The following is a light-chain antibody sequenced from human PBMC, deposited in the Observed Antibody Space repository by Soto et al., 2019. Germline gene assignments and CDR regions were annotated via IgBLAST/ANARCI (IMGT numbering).Light chain of an antibody. CDR2: GNS. CDR1: DSSIGAGYD. J-gene: IGLJ1*01. Sequence: QSVLTQPPSVSGAPGQRVTISCTGSDSSIGAGYDVHWYQQLPGTPPKVLIYGNSNRPSGVPDRFSASKSGTSAFLAITGVQADDEADYYCQSYDKSLSGSYVFGSGTNVTVL. V-gene: IGLV1-40*01. CDR3: QSYDKSLSGSYV.